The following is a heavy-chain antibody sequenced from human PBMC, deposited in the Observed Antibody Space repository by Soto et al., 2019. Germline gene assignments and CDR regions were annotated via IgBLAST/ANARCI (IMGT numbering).Heavy chain of an antibody. Sequence: SLRLSCTASGFTFGDYAMSWVRQAPGKGLEWVGFIRSKAYGGTTEYAASVKGRFTISRDDSKSIAYLQMNSLKTEDTAVYYCTRDLVKAAYYYYGMDVWGQGDTVTVSS. V-gene: IGHV3-49*04. CDR1: GFTFGDYA. J-gene: IGHJ6*02. CDR3: TRDLVKAAYYYYGMDV. CDR2: IRSKAYGGTT. D-gene: IGHD2-2*01.